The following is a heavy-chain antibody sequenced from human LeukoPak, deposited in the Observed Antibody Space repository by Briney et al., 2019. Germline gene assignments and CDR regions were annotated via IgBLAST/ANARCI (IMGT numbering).Heavy chain of an antibody. J-gene: IGHJ4*02. CDR2: INHSGGT. D-gene: IGHD4-11*01. V-gene: IGHV4-34*01. CDR3: ARALSVTTFVD. Sequence: SETLSLTCAVYGGSFSGYYWSWIRQPPGKGLEWIGEINHSGGTNYNPSLKSRVTISVDTSKNQFSLKLSSVTAADTAVYYCARALSVTTFVDWGQGTLVTVSS. CDR1: GGSFSGYY.